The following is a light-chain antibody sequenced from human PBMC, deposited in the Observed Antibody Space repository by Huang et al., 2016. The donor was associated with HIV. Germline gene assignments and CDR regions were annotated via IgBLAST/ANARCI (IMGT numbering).Light chain of an antibody. V-gene: IGKV1-27*01. Sequence: DIQVTQSPSSLSASVGDRVTITCRASQSINNYLAGYQQKPGKVPKLLIYAASALHSGVPFRFTGSGFGINFTLTITSLQPEDVATYYCQKYNSAPITFGQGTRLEIK. J-gene: IGKJ5*01. CDR2: AAS. CDR3: QKYNSAPIT. CDR1: QSINNY.